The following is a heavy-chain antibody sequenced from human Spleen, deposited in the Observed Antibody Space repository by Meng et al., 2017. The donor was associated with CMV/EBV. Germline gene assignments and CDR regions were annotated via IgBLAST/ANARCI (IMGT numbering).Heavy chain of an antibody. D-gene: IGHD3-3*01. Sequence: ASVKVSCKASGYTFTAYYMHWVRQAPGQGLEWMGWMNPYSGGTEYAERFQGKVTMTWDTSISTAYMDLSSLRSDDTVVYYCARGSYNLEWFSFLDFWGPCALFPVSS. CDR3: ARGSYNLEWFSFLDF. CDR2: MNPYSGGT. J-gene: IGHJ4*02. V-gene: IGHV1-2*02. CDR1: GYTFTAYY.